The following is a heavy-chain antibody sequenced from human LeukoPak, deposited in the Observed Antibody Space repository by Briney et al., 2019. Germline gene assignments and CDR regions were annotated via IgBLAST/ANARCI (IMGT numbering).Heavy chain of an antibody. CDR1: GFTFTSSA. V-gene: IGHV1-58*02. Sequence: ASVKVSCKASGFTFTSSAMQWVRPARGQRLEWIGWIVVGSGNTNYAQKFQERVTITRDMSTSTAYMELSSLRSEDTAVYYCAAARQTYYYDSSGYEDWGQGTLVTVSS. CDR2: IVVGSGNT. D-gene: IGHD3-22*01. J-gene: IGHJ4*02. CDR3: AAARQTYYYDSSGYED.